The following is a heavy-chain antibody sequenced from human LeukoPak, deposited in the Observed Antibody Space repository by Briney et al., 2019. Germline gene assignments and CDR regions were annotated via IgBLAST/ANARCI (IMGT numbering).Heavy chain of an antibody. CDR3: ARDVPHYYDSSGYPPPADY. CDR1: GFTFSSYS. Sequence: PGGSLRLSCAASGFTFSSYSMNWVRQAPGKGLEWVSSISSSSSYIYYADSVKGRFTISRDNAKNSLYLQMNSLRAEDTAVYYCARDVPHYYDSSGYPPPADYWGQGTLVTVSS. CDR2: ISSSSSYI. D-gene: IGHD3-22*01. J-gene: IGHJ4*02. V-gene: IGHV3-21*01.